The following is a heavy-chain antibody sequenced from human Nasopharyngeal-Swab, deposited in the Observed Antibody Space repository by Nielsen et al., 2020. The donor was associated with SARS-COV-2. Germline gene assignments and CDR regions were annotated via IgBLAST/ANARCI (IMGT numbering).Heavy chain of an antibody. J-gene: IGHJ4*02. Sequence: GESLKISCAASGFTFRSYWMSWVRQAPGKGLEWLAHIKQSGSEQYYVDSVKGRFTISRDNAKNSLFLQMNSLRAEDTAVYYCARYCSTTSFPRGFDYWGQGTLVTVSS. V-gene: IGHV3-7*01. D-gene: IGHD2-2*01. CDR2: IKQSGSEQ. CDR3: ARYCSTTSFPRGFDY. CDR1: GFTFRSYW.